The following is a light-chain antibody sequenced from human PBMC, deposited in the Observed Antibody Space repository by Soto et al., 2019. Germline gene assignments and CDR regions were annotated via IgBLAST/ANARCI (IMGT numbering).Light chain of an antibody. V-gene: IGKV3-20*01. CDR3: QQYNNSPEYT. CDR1: QSVTSRY. Sequence: EIVLTQSPGTLSLSPGERATLSCKASQSVTSRYLAWYQQKPGQAPSLLIYGASSRATGIPDRFSGSGSGTDFTLTISRLEPEDFALYFCQQYNNSPEYTFGQGTKLEIK. CDR2: GAS. J-gene: IGKJ2*01.